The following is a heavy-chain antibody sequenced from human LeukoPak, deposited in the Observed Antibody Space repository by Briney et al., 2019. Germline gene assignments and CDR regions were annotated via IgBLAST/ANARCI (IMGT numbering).Heavy chain of an antibody. Sequence: ASVKVSCKASGYTFTNYPITWVRQAPGQGLEWMGWIRVHDGNSHYAQKYQGRVTLTTDTPTNAAYMELRSLRSDDTAVYYCARDHDSSGNYLDFLDSWGQGTLVTVSS. J-gene: IGHJ4*02. V-gene: IGHV1-18*01. D-gene: IGHD3-22*01. CDR1: GYTFTNYP. CDR3: ARDHDSSGNYLDFLDS. CDR2: IRVHDGNS.